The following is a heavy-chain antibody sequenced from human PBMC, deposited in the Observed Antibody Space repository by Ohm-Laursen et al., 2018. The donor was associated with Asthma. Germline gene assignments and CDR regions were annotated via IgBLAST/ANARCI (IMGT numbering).Heavy chain of an antibody. CDR1: GSSFSSYS. Sequence: GSLRLSCTASGSSFSSYSMNWVRQAPGKGLEWVAYISTSGTYTNYADSVKGRFTISRDNAKNSLYLQMNSLGAEDTAVYYCARERDNGGKGGYFDFWGQGTLVTVSS. D-gene: IGHD4-23*01. CDR2: ISTSGTYT. J-gene: IGHJ4*02. CDR3: ARERDNGGKGGYFDF. V-gene: IGHV3-21*05.